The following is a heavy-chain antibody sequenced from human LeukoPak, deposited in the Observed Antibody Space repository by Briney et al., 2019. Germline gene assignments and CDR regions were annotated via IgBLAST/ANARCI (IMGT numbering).Heavy chain of an antibody. Sequence: SETLSLTCTVSGGSISSYYWSWIRQPPGKGLEWIGYIYYSGSTHYNPSLKSRVTISVDTSKNQFSLKLSSVTAADTAVYYCARGVKGVTAISQYYFDYWGQGTLVTVSS. CDR1: GGSISSYY. V-gene: IGHV4-59*01. D-gene: IGHD2-21*02. CDR2: IYYSGST. J-gene: IGHJ4*02. CDR3: ARGVKGVTAISQYYFDY.